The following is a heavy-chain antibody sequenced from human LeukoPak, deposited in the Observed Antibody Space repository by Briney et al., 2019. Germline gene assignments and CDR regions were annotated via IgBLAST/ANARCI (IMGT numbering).Heavy chain of an antibody. D-gene: IGHD2-21*01. CDR1: GFTLSSYV. Sequence: GGSLRLSRAASGFTLSSYVISWVAQAAGHGRGGVSAISASGGSTYYPASLPGRFTIPRGNSNNTRFRQMNSLRAEATAVEFSAKDGEFIVVVIVEFWGQGPLVPVSS. CDR3: AKDGEFIVVVIVEF. J-gene: IGHJ4*02. V-gene: IGHV3-23*01. CDR2: ISASGGST.